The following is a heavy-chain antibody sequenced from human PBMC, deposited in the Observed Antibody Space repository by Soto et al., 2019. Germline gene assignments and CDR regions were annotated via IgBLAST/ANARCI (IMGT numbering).Heavy chain of an antibody. D-gene: IGHD3-3*01. Sequence: GASVKVSCKASGGAFSSYAISWVRQAPGQGLEWMGGIIPIFGTANYAQKFQGRVTITADESTSTAYMELSSLRSEDTAVYYCARVWSGYYNWFDPWGQGTLVTVS. CDR2: IIPIFGTA. V-gene: IGHV1-69*13. J-gene: IGHJ5*02. CDR1: GGAFSSYA. CDR3: ARVWSGYYNWFDP.